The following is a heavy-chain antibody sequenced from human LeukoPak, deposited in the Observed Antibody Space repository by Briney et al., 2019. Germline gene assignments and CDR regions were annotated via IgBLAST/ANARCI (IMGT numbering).Heavy chain of an antibody. CDR1: GFTFSSYA. CDR3: VKGLPVAVAGILGHDLMNGDY. CDR2: ISSTGGST. J-gene: IGHJ4*02. D-gene: IGHD6-19*01. V-gene: IGHV3-64D*06. Sequence: GGSLRLSCSASGFTFSSYAMHWVRQAPGKGLEYVSAISSTGGSTYYADSVKGRFTISRDNSKNTLYLQMSSLRAEDTAVYYCVKGLPVAVAGILGHDLMNGDYWGQGTLVTVSS.